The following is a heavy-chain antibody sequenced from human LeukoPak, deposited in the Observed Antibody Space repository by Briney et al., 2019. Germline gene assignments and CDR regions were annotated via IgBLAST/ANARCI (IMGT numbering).Heavy chain of an antibody. CDR2: IYSGGST. J-gene: IGHJ6*03. CDR3: AISRPYYDFWSGYYNEDYYYYMDV. Sequence: PGGSLRLSCAASGFTVSSNYMSLVRQAPGKGLEWVSVIYSGGSTYYSDSVKGRFTISRDNSKNTLYLQMNSLRAEDTAVYYCAISRPYYDFWSGYYNEDYYYYMDVWGKGTTVTVSS. CDR1: GFTVSSNY. D-gene: IGHD3-3*01. V-gene: IGHV3-53*01.